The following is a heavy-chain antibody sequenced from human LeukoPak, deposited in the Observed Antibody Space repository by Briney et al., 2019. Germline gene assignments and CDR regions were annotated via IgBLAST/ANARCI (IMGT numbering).Heavy chain of an antibody. Sequence: PSETLSLTCTVSGGSISSGSYYWSWIRQPAGKGLEWIGRIYTSGSTNYNPSLKSRVTISVDTSKNQFSLKLSSVTAADTAVYYCATSSGWPDYYYYYMDVWSKGTTVTVSS. D-gene: IGHD6-19*01. CDR3: ATSSGWPDYYYYYMDV. V-gene: IGHV4-61*02. CDR1: GGSISSGSYY. CDR2: IYTSGST. J-gene: IGHJ6*03.